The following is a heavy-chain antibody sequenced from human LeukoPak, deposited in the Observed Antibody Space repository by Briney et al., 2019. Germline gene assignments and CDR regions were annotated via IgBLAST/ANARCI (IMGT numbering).Heavy chain of an antibody. V-gene: IGHV4-38-2*02. D-gene: IGHD3-22*01. J-gene: IGHJ6*03. CDR2: IYHSGRT. Sequence: SETLSLTCTVSGYSISSGYYWGWIRQPPGKGLEWIGSIYHSGRTYYKPSLKSRVTISVDMSKNQFSLKLNSVTAADTAVYYCARVSYYDSSGYYPFFYYYMDVWGKGTTVTVFS. CDR3: ARVSYYDSSGYYPFFYYYMDV. CDR1: GYSISSGYY.